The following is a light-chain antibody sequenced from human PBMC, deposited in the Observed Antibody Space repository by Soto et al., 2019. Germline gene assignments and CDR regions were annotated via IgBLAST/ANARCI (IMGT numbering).Light chain of an antibody. J-gene: IGLJ2*01. V-gene: IGLV2-23*02. CDR2: EVT. CDR1: SSDVGSYNL. CDR3: CSYAGSDTFI. Sequence: QSALTQPASVSGSPGQSIAITCTGTSSDVGSYNLVSWFQQHPGKAPKLMIYEVTQRPSGLSNRFSGSKSGNTASLTISGLQAEDEANYYCCSYAGSDTFIFGGGTQLTVL.